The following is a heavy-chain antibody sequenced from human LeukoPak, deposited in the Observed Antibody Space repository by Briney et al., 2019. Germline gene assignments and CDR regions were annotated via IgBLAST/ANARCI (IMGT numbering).Heavy chain of an antibody. D-gene: IGHD6-19*01. CDR3: ARLVAGKDYYFDY. CDR1: GGSISSYY. CDR2: IYYSGST. V-gene: IGHV4-59*08. J-gene: IGHJ4*02. Sequence: SETLSLTCTVSGGSISSYYWSWIRQPPGKGLEYIGYIYYSGSTNYNPSLKSRVTISVGTSKNHFSLNLRSVTAADTAVYYCARLVAGKDYYFDYWGQGTLVTVSS.